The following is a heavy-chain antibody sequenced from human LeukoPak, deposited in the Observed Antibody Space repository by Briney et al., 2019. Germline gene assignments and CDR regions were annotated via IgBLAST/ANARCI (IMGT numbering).Heavy chain of an antibody. V-gene: IGHV3-53*01. CDR2: IYSGGST. Sequence: PGGSLRLSCAASGFTFSSYAMSWVRQAPGKGLEWVSVIYSGGSTYYADSVKGRFTISRDNSKNTLYLQMNSLRAEDTAVYYCARGSGNYYDSSGYDYWGQGTLVTVSS. CDR1: GFTFSSYA. J-gene: IGHJ4*02. D-gene: IGHD3-22*01. CDR3: ARGSGNYYDSSGYDY.